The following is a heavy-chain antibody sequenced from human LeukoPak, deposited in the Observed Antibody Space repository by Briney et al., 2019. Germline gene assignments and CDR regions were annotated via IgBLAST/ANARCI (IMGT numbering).Heavy chain of an antibody. Sequence: GGSLRLSCAASGFTFSTYALNWVRQPPGKGLEWVSAISNSGGSTYYADSVKGRFTISRDNSKNTLFLQMDSLSAEDTAVYYCECSSGYSYWGQGTLVTVSS. J-gene: IGHJ4*02. CDR2: ISNSGGST. D-gene: IGHD3-22*01. V-gene: IGHV3-23*01. CDR1: GFTFSTYA. CDR3: ECSSGYSY.